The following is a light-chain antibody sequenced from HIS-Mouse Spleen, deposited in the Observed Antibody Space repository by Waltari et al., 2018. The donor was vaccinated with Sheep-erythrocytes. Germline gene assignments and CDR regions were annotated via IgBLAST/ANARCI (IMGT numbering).Light chain of an antibody. CDR1: SSDVGSYNL. J-gene: IGLJ2*01. CDR2: EGS. V-gene: IGLV2-23*01. Sequence: QSALTQPASVSGSPGQSITIPCTGTSSDVGSYNLVSWYQQHPGKAPKLMIYEGSKRPSGVSNHFSGSKSGNTASLTISGLQAEDEADYYCCSYAGSSTLVFGGGTKLTVL. CDR3: CSYAGSSTLV.